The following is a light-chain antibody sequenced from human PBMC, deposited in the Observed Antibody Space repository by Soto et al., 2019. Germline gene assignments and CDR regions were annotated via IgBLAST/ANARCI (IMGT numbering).Light chain of an antibody. J-gene: IGKJ4*01. V-gene: IGKV3-15*01. CDR1: QSVSSN. CDR3: HQYYKWPLT. Sequence: EVVVTQSPATLSVSPWASATLSCSASQSVSSNLAWYQQKPGQAPRLLIYGASTRATGIPARFSGSGSGAELTITISSLQSEDVAVDDGHQYYKWPLTFGGGTKGDIK. CDR2: GAS.